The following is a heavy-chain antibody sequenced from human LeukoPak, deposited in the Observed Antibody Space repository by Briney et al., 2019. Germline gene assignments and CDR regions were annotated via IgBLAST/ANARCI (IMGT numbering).Heavy chain of an antibody. CDR1: GFTFSSYE. J-gene: IGHJ4*02. V-gene: IGHV3-48*03. Sequence: GGSLRLSCAASGFTFSSYEMNWVRQAPGKGLEWVSYISSSGSTIYYADSVKGRFTTSRDNAKNSLYLQMNSLRAEDTAVYYCARRGGSSSLGYWGQGTLVTVSS. CDR2: ISSSGSTI. CDR3: ARRGGSSSLGY. D-gene: IGHD6-6*01.